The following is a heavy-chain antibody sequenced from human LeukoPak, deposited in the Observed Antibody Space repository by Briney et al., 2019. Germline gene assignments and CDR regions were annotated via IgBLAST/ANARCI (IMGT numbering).Heavy chain of an antibody. CDR2: ISACNGNT. CDR3: ARGHYYDSSGQSFDP. D-gene: IGHD3-22*01. V-gene: IGHV1-18*01. J-gene: IGHJ5*02. Sequence: ASVKVSCKASGYTFTSYGISWVRQAPGQGLEWMGWISACNGNTNYAQKLQGRVTMTTDTSTSTAYMELRSLRSDDTAVYYCARGHYYDSSGQSFDPWGQGTLVTVSS. CDR1: GYTFTSYG.